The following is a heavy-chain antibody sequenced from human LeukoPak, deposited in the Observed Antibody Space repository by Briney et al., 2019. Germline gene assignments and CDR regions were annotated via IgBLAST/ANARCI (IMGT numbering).Heavy chain of an antibody. D-gene: IGHD2-2*02. CDR1: GGSISSYY. Sequence: SETLSLTCTVSGGSISSYYWSWIRQPPGKGLEWIGYIYATGSTNYNPSLKSRVTISVDTSKNQFSLNLRSVTAADTAVYYCARYCSSTTCYTRGGDYWGQGTLVTVSS. V-gene: IGHV4-4*09. CDR2: IYATGST. J-gene: IGHJ4*02. CDR3: ARYCSSTTCYTRGGDY.